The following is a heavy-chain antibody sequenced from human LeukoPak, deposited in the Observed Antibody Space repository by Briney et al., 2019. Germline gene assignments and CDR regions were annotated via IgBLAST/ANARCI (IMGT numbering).Heavy chain of an antibody. D-gene: IGHD3-10*01. V-gene: IGHV1-18*04. Sequence: GASVKVSCKASGYTFTGYYMHWVRHAPGQGLEWVGGISAYNGKTNYAQKLQGRVTMTTDTSTSTAYMELRSLRSDDTAVYYCARDIGYYYGSGSYPLYYYYMDVWGKGTTVTISS. J-gene: IGHJ6*03. CDR1: GYTFTGYY. CDR2: ISAYNGKT. CDR3: ARDIGYYYGSGSYPLYYYYMDV.